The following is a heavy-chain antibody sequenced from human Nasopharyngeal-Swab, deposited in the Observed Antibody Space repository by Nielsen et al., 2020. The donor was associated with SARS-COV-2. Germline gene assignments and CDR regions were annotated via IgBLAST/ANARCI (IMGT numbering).Heavy chain of an antibody. J-gene: IGHJ4*02. CDR2: FYYTGIT. Sequence: SETLSLTCTVSGGSITSYYWSWIRQPPGKGLEWIGYFYYTGITNYNPSLKSRVTISVDTSKNQFSLKLSSVTAADTAVYYSAKEVVGGLVDSWGQGTLVTVSS. CDR1: GGSITSYY. D-gene: IGHD1-26*01. V-gene: IGHV4-59*12. CDR3: AKEVVGGLVDS.